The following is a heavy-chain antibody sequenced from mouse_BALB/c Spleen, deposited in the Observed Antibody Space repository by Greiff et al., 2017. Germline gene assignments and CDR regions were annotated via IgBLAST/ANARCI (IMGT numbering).Heavy chain of an antibody. CDR3: AREKYDYDAMDY. D-gene: IGHD2-10*02. J-gene: IGHJ4*01. CDR2: INPSTGYT. CDR1: GYTFTSYW. Sequence: QVQLQQSGAELAKPGASVKMSCKASGYTFTSYWMHWVKQRPGQGLEWIGYINPSTGYTEYNQKFKDKATLTADKSSSTAYMQLSSLTSEDSAVYYCAREKYDYDAMDYWGQGTSVIVSS. V-gene: IGHV1-7*01.